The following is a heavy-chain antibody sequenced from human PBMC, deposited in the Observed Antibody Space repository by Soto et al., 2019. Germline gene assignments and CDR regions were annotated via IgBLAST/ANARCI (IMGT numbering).Heavy chain of an antibody. CDR1: GDSVSSNSAA. D-gene: IGHD1-7*01. V-gene: IGHV6-1*01. J-gene: IGHJ6*02. CDR2: TYYRSKWYN. Sequence: QTLSLTCSISGDSVSSNSAAWNWIRQSPSRGLEWLGRTYYRSKWYNDYAVSVKSRITINPDTSKNQFSLQLNSVTPEDTAVYYCAMGTTKTYYYGMDVWGQGTTVTVSS. CDR3: AMGTTKTYYYGMDV.